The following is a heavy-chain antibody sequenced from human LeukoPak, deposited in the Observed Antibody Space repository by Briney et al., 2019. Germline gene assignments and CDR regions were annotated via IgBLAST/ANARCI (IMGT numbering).Heavy chain of an antibody. D-gene: IGHD2-2*01. CDR1: GGSISSGSYY. J-gene: IGHJ4*02. CDR2: IYYSGST. Sequence: ASETLSLTCTVSGGSISSGSYYWSWIRQPPGKGLEWIGYIYYSGSTNYNPSLKSRVTISVDTSKNQFSLKLSSVTAADTAVYYCASTYCSSTSCPLNFDYWGQGTLVTVSS. CDR3: ASTYCSSTSCPLNFDY. V-gene: IGHV4-61*01.